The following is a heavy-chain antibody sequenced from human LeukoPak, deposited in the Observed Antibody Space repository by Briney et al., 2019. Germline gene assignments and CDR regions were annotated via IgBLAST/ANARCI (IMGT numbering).Heavy chain of an antibody. CDR3: ATEGGSHSSGSADY. CDR1: GYTLTELS. Sequence: ASVKVSCKVSGYTLTELSMHWVRQAPGKGLEWMGGFDPEDGETIYTQKFQGRVTMTEDTSTDTAYMELSSLRSEDTAVYYCATEGGSHSSGSADYWGQGTLVTVSS. D-gene: IGHD6-19*01. V-gene: IGHV1-24*01. J-gene: IGHJ4*02. CDR2: FDPEDGET.